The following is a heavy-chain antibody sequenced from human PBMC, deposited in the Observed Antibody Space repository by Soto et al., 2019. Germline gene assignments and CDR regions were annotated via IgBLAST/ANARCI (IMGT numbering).Heavy chain of an antibody. CDR3: ARSQYLPHDVFGV. D-gene: IGHD2-2*01. J-gene: IGHJ3*01. CDR1: GGSISNYY. Sequence: SETLSLTCTVSGGSISNYYWNLIRQPPGKALEWIGYVYYSGNTNYNPSHKSRVTMSVDTSKNQFSLKLSSVTAADTAVYYCARSQYLPHDVFGVWGRGTLVTVSS. CDR2: VYYSGNT. V-gene: IGHV4-59*08.